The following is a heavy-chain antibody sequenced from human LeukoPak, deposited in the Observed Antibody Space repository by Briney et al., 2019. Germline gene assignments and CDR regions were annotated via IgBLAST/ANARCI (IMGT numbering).Heavy chain of an antibody. CDR2: IWYDGSNK. D-gene: IGHD4-17*01. CDR3: ARDARPNYGDYREGNWFDP. Sequence: GGFLRLSCAASGFTFSSYGMHWVRQAPGKGLEWVAVIWYDGSNKYYADSVKGRFTISRDNSKNTLYLQMNSLRAEDTAVYYCARDARPNYGDYREGNWFDPWGQGTLVTVSS. V-gene: IGHV3-33*01. CDR1: GFTFSSYG. J-gene: IGHJ5*02.